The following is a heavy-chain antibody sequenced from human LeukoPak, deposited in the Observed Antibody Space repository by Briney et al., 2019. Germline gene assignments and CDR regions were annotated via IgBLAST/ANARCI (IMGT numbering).Heavy chain of an antibody. CDR1: GFTFTSSA. CDR3: ARDRRGIAARLHDY. Sequence: SCKASGFTFTSSAMHWVRQAPGKGLEWVAVISYDGSNKYYADSVKGRFTISRDNSKNTLYLQMNSLRAEDTAVYYCARDRRGIAARLHDYWGQGTLVTVSS. CDR2: ISYDGSNK. J-gene: IGHJ4*02. D-gene: IGHD6-6*01. V-gene: IGHV3-30-3*01.